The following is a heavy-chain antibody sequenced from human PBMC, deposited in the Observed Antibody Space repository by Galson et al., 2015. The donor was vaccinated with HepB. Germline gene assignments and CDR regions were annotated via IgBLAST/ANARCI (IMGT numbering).Heavy chain of an antibody. V-gene: IGHV2-5*02. CDR1: GFSLSTSGVG. CDR3: ALSSSSEPTARPGDAFDI. J-gene: IGHJ3*02. CDR2: IYWDDDK. Sequence: PAPVTPPQTLTLTCTFSGFSLSTSGVGVGWLRQPPGKALEWLALIYWDDDKRYSPSLKSRLTITKDTSKHQVVLTMTNRDPVDTATYYCALSSSSEPTARPGDAFDIWGQGTMVTVSS. D-gene: IGHD6-6*01.